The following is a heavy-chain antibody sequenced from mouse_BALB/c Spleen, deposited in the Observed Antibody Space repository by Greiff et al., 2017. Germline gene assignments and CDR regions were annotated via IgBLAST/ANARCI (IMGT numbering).Heavy chain of an antibody. CDR2: INPYNDGT. CDR3: AIDSSGYGAWFAY. V-gene: IGHV1-14*01. D-gene: IGHD3-2*01. Sequence: VQLQQSGPELVKPGASVKMSCKASGYTFTSYVMHWVKQKPGQGLEWIGYINPYNDGTKYNEKFKGKATLTSDKSSSTAYMELSSLTSEDSAVYYCAIDSSGYGAWFAYWGQGTLVTVSA. CDR1: GYTFTSYV. J-gene: IGHJ3*01.